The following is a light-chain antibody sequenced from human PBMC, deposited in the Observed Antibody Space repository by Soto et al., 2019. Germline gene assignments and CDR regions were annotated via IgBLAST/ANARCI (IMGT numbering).Light chain of an antibody. CDR2: DAS. V-gene: IGKV3-11*01. CDR3: QQRSNWPYT. J-gene: IGKJ2*01. Sequence: EIVLTQSPATLSLSPGERATLSCRASQSVSSYLAWYQQKPGQAPRLLIYDASSRATAIPARFSGSGSGTDFTLTINSLEPEDFAVYYCQQRSNWPYTFGQGTKLEIK. CDR1: QSVSSY.